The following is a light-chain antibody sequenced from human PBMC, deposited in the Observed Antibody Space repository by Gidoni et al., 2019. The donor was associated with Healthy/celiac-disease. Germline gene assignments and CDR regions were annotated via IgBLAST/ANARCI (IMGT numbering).Light chain of an antibody. CDR1: SSDVGGYNY. J-gene: IGLJ2*01. Sequence: QSALTQPAAVSGSPGQSSTISCTGTSSDVGGYNYVTLYQQHPGKAPNLIIYDVSNRPSGVSNRFSGSTSGNTASLTISGLQAEDDADYYCSSYTSSSTPLFGGGTKLTVL. V-gene: IGLV2-14*01. CDR2: DVS. CDR3: SSYTSSSTPL.